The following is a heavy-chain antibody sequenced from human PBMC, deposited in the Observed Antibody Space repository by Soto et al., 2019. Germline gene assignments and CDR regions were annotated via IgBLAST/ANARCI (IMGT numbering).Heavy chain of an antibody. J-gene: IGHJ4*02. V-gene: IGHV1-8*01. D-gene: IGHD1-1*01. CDR1: GYTFTSYD. CDR3: ARRAETNGWNGFGADKYYFDF. Sequence: ASVKVPCKASGYTFTSYDIYWVRQATGQGLEWMGWMNPNTGNSAYAQEFQGRVTVTSDTSINTVHMELSSLRSEDTAVYYCARRAETNGWNGFGADKYYFDFWGQGTLVTVSS. CDR2: MNPNTGNS.